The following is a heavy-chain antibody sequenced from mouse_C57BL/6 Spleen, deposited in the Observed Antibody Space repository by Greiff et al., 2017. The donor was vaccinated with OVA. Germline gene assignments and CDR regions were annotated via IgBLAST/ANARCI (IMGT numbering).Heavy chain of an antibody. Sequence: EVKLQESGPGLVKPSQSLSLTCSVTGYSITSGYYWNWIRQFPGNKLEWMGYISYDGSNNYNPSLKNRISITRDTSKNQFFLKLNSVTTEDTATYYCARGSNYVYYYAMDYWGQGTSVTVSS. CDR2: ISYDGSN. CDR1: GYSITSGYY. V-gene: IGHV3-6*01. D-gene: IGHD2-5*01. CDR3: ARGSNYVYYYAMDY. J-gene: IGHJ4*01.